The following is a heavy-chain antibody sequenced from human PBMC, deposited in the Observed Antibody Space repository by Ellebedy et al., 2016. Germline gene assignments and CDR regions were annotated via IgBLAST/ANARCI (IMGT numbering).Heavy chain of an antibody. Sequence: GSLRLXXTVSADSISSYFWTWIRRPPGKGLEWIGYISYTGDTNYNPSLKSRVTISRDTSKNQFSLKLSSVTAADTAVYYCARVSPSPTHGEFLDYWGQGTLVTVSS. CDR2: ISYTGDT. CDR1: ADSISSYF. CDR3: ARVSPSPTHGEFLDY. J-gene: IGHJ4*02. D-gene: IGHD3-10*01. V-gene: IGHV4-59*01.